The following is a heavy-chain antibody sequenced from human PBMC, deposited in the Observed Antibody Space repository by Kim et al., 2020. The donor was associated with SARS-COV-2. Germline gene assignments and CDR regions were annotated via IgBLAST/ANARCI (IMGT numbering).Heavy chain of an antibody. Sequence: SVKVSCKGSAATFSTHAISWVRHSPEQGRDGMGVVVKIVGIANFAQKFQGRVTISADTSTSTAYMEVSSLRSDDTGVYYCARGSGTNFDFWGQGTLVTVSS. D-gene: IGHD6-13*01. J-gene: IGHJ4*02. V-gene: IGHV1-69*10. CDR1: AATFSTHA. CDR3: ARGSGTNFDF. CDR2: VVKIVGIA.